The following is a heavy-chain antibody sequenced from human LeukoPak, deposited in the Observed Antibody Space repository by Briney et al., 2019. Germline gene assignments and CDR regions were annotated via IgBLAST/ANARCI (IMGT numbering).Heavy chain of an antibody. CDR3: AKDLSSYYFYYYMDV. CDR1: GFTFSSYA. Sequence: GGSLRLSCAASGFTFSSYAMSWVRQAPGKGLEWVSAISGSGGSTYYADSVKGRFTISRDNSKNTLYLQMNSLRAEDTAVYYCAKDLSSYYFYYYMDVWGKGTTVTVSS. D-gene: IGHD1-26*01. J-gene: IGHJ6*03. CDR2: ISGSGGST. V-gene: IGHV3-23*01.